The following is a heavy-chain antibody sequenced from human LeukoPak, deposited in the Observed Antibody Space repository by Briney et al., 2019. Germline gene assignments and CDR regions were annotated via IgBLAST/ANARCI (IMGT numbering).Heavy chain of an antibody. CDR1: GFTFDDYG. CDR2: INWNGGST. D-gene: IGHD2-15*01. V-gene: IGHV3-20*04. CDR3: AGDTLGYCSGGSCSGHAFDI. J-gene: IGHJ3*02. Sequence: PGGSLRLSCAASGFTFDDYGMSWVRQAPGKGLEWVSGINWNGGSTGYADSVKGRFTISRDNAKNSLYLQMNSLRAEDTAVYYCAGDTLGYCSGGSCSGHAFDIWGQGTMVTVSS.